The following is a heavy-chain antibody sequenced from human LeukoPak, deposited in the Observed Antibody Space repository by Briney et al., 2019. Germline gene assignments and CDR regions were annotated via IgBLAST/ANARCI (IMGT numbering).Heavy chain of an antibody. CDR3: ARGDPIYDFWSGGDY. CDR1: GFTFSNYW. V-gene: IGHV3-48*01. D-gene: IGHD3-3*01. Sequence: PGGSLRLSCAASGFTFSNYWMNWVRQAPGKGLEWVSYISSSSNVIYYTDSVKGRFTISRDNARNLLSLQMNSLRAEDTAVYYCARGDPIYDFWSGGDYWGQGSLVTVSS. CDR2: ISSSSNVI. J-gene: IGHJ4*02.